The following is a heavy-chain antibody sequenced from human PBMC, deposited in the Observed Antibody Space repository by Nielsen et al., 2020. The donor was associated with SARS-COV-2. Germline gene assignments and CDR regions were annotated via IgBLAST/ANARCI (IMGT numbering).Heavy chain of an antibody. CDR2: ISSTGYT. V-gene: IGHV3-11*05. J-gene: IGHJ4*02. CDR3: AREGRKLPLDY. Sequence: GESLTISCAASGFIFSDYYMSWVRQAPGKGLDWVSYISSTGYTNYADSVRGRFTISRDNAKNSLYLQMNALRAEDTAVYYRAREGRKLPLDYWGQGTLVTVSS. D-gene: IGHD3-3*01. CDR1: GFIFSDYY.